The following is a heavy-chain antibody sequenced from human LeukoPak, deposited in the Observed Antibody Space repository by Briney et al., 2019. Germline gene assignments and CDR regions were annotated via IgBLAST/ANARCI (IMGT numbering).Heavy chain of an antibody. V-gene: IGHV3-23*01. J-gene: IGHJ4*02. CDR2: ISGSGGST. CDR3: ASYSSSWYMFFDY. CDR1: GFTFSSYA. Sequence: PRGSLRLSCAASGFTFSSYAMSWVRQAPGKGLEWVSAISGSGGSTYYADSVKGRFTISRDNSKNTLYLQMNSLRAEDTAVYYCASYSSSWYMFFDYWGQGTLVTVSS. D-gene: IGHD6-13*01.